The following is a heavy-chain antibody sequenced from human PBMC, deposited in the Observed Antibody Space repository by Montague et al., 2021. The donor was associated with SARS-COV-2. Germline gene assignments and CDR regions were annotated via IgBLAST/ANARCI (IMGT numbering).Heavy chain of an antibody. D-gene: IGHD5-12*01. CDR2: IYYSGST. Sequence: SETLSLTCTVSGGSISSYYWSWIRQPPGKGLEWIGYIYYSGSTNYNPSLKGRVTISVDTSKNQFSLKLSSVTAADTAVYYCARARYSGYDSLYYYYYYMDVWGKGTTVTVSS. V-gene: IGHV4-59*01. CDR3: ARARYSGYDSLYYYYYYMDV. CDR1: GGSISSYY. J-gene: IGHJ6*03.